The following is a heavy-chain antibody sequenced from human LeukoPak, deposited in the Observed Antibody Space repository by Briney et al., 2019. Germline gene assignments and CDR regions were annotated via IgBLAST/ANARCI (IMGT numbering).Heavy chain of an antibody. CDR3: QTDDSSGYYLSRDAFDI. Sequence: GGSLRLSCAASGFTFSSYAMSWVRQAPGKGLEWVSYISSSGSTIYYADSVKGRFTISRDNAKNSLYLQMNSLRAEDTAVYYCQTDDSSGYYLSRDAFDIWGQGTMVTVSS. CDR2: ISSSGSTI. D-gene: IGHD3-22*01. V-gene: IGHV3-48*04. CDR1: GFTFSSYA. J-gene: IGHJ3*02.